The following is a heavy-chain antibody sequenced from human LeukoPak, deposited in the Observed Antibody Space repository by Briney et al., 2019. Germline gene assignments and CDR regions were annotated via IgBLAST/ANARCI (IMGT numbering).Heavy chain of an antibody. J-gene: IGHJ3*02. CDR1: GGSIVASDW. D-gene: IGHD3-22*01. CDR3: ASPYDSSGYSGAFDI. CDR2: VFHTGSR. V-gene: IGHV4-4*02. Sequence: PSGTLSLTCTVSGGSIVASDWWTWVRQIPGKGPEWIGEVFHTGSRNYSPSLKGRVTVSIDKYKSQFYLQLNSVTAADTAVYYCASPYDSSGYSGAFDIWGQGTMVTVSS.